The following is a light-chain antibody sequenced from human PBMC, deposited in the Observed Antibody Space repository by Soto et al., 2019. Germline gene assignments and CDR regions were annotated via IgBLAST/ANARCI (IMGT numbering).Light chain of an antibody. V-gene: IGLV1-44*01. CDR1: SPNIGSNT. CDR2: SNN. Sequence: QSVLTQPPSASGTPGQRVTISCSGSSPNIGSNTVNWYQQLPGTAPKLLISSNNQRSSGVPDRFSGSKSGTSASLAISGLQSEDEADYYCAAWDDSLNGPVFGGGTKLTVL. CDR3: AAWDDSLNGPV. J-gene: IGLJ3*02.